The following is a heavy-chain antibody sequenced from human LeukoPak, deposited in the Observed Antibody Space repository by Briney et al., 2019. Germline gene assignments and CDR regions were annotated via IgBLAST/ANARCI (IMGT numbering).Heavy chain of an antibody. V-gene: IGHV1-69*05. CDR2: IIPIFGTA. CDR3: ARDRRDGYNLVWWYFDL. Sequence: SVKVSCKASGGTFSSYAISWVRQAPGQGLEWMGGIIPIFGTANYAQKFQGRVTITTDESTSTAYMELSSLRSEDTAVYYCARDRRDGYNLVWWYFDLWGRGTLVTVSS. J-gene: IGHJ2*01. D-gene: IGHD5-24*01. CDR1: GGTFSSYA.